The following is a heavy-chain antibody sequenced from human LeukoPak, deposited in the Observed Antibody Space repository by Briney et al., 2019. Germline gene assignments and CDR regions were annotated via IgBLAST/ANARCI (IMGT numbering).Heavy chain of an antibody. CDR1: GGTFSSYA. CDR3: ARDRSSGSYYAFDY. D-gene: IGHD1-26*01. CDR2: IIPIFGTA. V-gene: IGHV1-69*05. Sequence: SLKVSCKASGGTFSSYAISWVRQAPGQGLEWMGGIIPIFGTANYAQKFQGRVTITTDESTSTAYMELSSLRSEDTAVYYCARDRSSGSYYAFDYWGQGTLVTVSS. J-gene: IGHJ4*02.